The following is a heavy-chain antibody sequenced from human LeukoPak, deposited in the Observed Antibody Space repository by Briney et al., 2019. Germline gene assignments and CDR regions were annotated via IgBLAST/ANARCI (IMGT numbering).Heavy chain of an antibody. CDR1: GDSVSSNSAA. J-gene: IGHJ4*02. Sequence: SQTLSLTCAISGDSVSSNSAAWNWIRQSPSRGLEWLGRTYYRSKWYNDYAVSVKSRITINPDTSKNQFSLQLNSVTHEDTAVYYCARELRGGWQQLVRIFDYWGQGTLVTVSS. D-gene: IGHD6-13*01. CDR3: ARELRGGWQQLVRIFDY. V-gene: IGHV6-1*01. CDR2: TYYRSKWYN.